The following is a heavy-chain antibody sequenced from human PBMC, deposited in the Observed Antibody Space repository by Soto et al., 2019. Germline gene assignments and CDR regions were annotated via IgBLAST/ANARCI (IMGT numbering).Heavy chain of an antibody. V-gene: IGHV4-34*01. D-gene: IGHD5-12*01. Sequence: SETLSLTCAVYGGSFSGYYWSWIRQPPGKGLEWIGEINHSGSTNYNPSLKSRVTISVDTSKNQFSLKLSSVTAADTAVYYCARYSGYDYGYYGMNVWGQGTTVTVSS. CDR2: INHSGST. J-gene: IGHJ6*02. CDR1: GGSFSGYY. CDR3: ARYSGYDYGYYGMNV.